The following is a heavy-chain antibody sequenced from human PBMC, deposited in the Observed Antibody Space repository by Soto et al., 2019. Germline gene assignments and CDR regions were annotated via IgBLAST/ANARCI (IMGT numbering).Heavy chain of an antibody. J-gene: IGHJ6*02. Sequence: ASVKVSCKASGYTFTSYSMHWVRQAPGQGLEWTGIINPSSGRTSYAQNFQGRVTMTSDTSTSIVYMEMSSLKSEDTAVYYCARDHNFGFILYAMDVWGQGTTVTVSS. D-gene: IGHD2-15*01. CDR3: ARDHNFGFILYAMDV. CDR1: GYTFTSYS. V-gene: IGHV1-46*01. CDR2: INPSSGRT.